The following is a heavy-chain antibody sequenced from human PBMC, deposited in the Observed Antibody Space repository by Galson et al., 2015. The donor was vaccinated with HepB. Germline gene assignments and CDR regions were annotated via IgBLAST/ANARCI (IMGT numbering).Heavy chain of an antibody. J-gene: IGHJ3*02. Sequence: SLRLSCAASGFTFSSYGMHWVRQAPGKGLEWVAVISYDGSSKYYADSVKGRFTISRDNAKNSLYLQMNSLRAEDTAVYYCARDLSHYDFWSGPFHDAFDIWGQGTMVTVSS. CDR2: ISYDGSSK. CDR3: ARDLSHYDFWSGPFHDAFDI. CDR1: GFTFSSYG. V-gene: IGHV3-30*03. D-gene: IGHD3-3*01.